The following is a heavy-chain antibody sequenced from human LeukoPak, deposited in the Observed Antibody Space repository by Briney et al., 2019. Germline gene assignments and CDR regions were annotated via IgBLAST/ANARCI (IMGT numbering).Heavy chain of an antibody. CDR1: GYTFSNFG. Sequence: GASVKVSCKASGYTFSNFGISWVRQAPGQGLEWMGIINPSGGSTSYAQKFQGRVTMTRDTSTSTVYMELSSLRSEDTAVYYCARIRIAAAGYYFDYWGQGTLVTVSS. CDR2: INPSGGST. CDR3: ARIRIAAAGYYFDY. J-gene: IGHJ4*02. D-gene: IGHD6-13*01. V-gene: IGHV1-46*01.